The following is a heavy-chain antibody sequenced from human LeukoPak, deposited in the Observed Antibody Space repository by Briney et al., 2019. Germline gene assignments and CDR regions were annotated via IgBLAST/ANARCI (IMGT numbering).Heavy chain of an antibody. V-gene: IGHV5-51*01. D-gene: IGHD1-26*01. CDR2: IYSGDSDT. J-gene: IGHJ6*02. CDR3: ARHSASDSGSYYHYYYYGMDV. CDR1: GYSFTSYW. Sequence: GESLKISCKGSGYSFTSYWIAWVRQMPGKGLEWMGIIYSGDSDTRYSPSFQGQVTISADKSISTTYLTWSSLKASDSAMYYCARHSASDSGSYYHYYYYGMDVWGQGTTVTVSS.